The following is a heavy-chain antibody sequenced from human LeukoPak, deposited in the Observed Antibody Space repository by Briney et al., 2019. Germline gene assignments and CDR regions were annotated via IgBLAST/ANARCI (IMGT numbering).Heavy chain of an antibody. J-gene: IGHJ4*02. CDR3: ARALLVDFDY. D-gene: IGHD6-13*01. Sequence: ASVKVSCKASGYTFTGYYMHWVRQAPGQGLAWMGWINPNSGGTNFQGRVTMTRDTSISTAYMELSRLRSDDTVVYYCARALLVDFDYWGQGTLVTVSS. V-gene: IGHV1-2*02. CDR1: GYTFTGYY. CDR2: INPNSGGT.